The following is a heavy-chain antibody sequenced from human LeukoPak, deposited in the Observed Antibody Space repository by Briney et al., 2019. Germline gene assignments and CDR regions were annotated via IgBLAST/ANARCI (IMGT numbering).Heavy chain of an antibody. J-gene: IGHJ4*02. CDR2: INPNSGGT. CDR1: GGTFSSYA. Sequence: ASVKVSCKASGGTFSSYAISWVRQAPGQGLEWMGWINPNSGGTNYAQKFQGRVTMTRDTSISTAYMELSRLRSDDTAVYYCARELMYYDILTGYYNEDYFDYWGQGTLVTVSP. D-gene: IGHD3-9*01. V-gene: IGHV1-2*02. CDR3: ARELMYYDILTGYYNEDYFDY.